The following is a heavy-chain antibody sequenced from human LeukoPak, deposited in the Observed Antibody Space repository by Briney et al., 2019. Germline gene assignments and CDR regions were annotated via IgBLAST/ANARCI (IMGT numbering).Heavy chain of an antibody. CDR1: GGSISSGGYY. Sequence: SETLSLTCTVSGGSISSGGYYWSWIRQPPGKGLEWIGYIYHSGSTYYNPSLKSRVTISVGRSKNQFSLKLSSVTAADTAVYYCARVAAGYDYLDYWGQGTLVTVSS. CDR3: ARVAAGYDYLDY. CDR2: IYHSGST. D-gene: IGHD5-12*01. J-gene: IGHJ4*02. V-gene: IGHV4-30-2*01.